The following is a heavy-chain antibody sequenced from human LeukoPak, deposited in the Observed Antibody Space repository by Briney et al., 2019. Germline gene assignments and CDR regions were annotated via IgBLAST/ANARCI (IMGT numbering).Heavy chain of an antibody. D-gene: IGHD6-13*01. CDR1: GGSFSGYY. V-gene: IGHV4-34*01. CDR2: INHSGST. Sequence: SETLSLTCAVYGGSFSGYYWSWIRQPPGKGLEWIGEINHSGSTNYNPSLKSRVTISGDTSKNQFSLKLSSVTAADTAVYYCARKYSSSWYSWFDPWGQGTLVTVSS. J-gene: IGHJ5*02. CDR3: ARKYSSSWYSWFDP.